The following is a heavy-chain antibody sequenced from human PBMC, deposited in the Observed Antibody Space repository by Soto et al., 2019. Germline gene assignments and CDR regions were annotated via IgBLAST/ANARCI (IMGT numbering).Heavy chain of an antibody. D-gene: IGHD2-15*01. CDR1: GGTFSSDS. V-gene: IGHV1-69*12. J-gene: IGHJ4*02. CDR2: IIPMFDTP. CDR3: ARSGGLDRDFNY. Sequence: QVQLVQSGAEVKKPGSSVKVSCKASGGTFSSDSFSWVRQAPGQGLEWMGGIIPMFDTPIYPQKFQDRVTIPADESTSTAYMQLSSLRSGDTAVYYCARSGGLDRDFNYWGQGSLVTVSS.